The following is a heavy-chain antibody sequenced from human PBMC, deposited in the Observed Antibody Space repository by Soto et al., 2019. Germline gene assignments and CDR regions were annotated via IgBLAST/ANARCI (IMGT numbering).Heavy chain of an antibody. CDR2: ISSRSDI. J-gene: IGHJ6*02. CDR3: AREYTAWPLAYGLDV. Sequence: PGGSLRLSCVGSGFTFSTYSINWVRQAPGKGLEWVSSISSRSDIYYADSVKGRFTISRDNAKNSVSLQMNSLRAEDTAVYYCAREYTAWPLAYGLDVWGQGTTVTVSS. D-gene: IGHD2-2*02. V-gene: IGHV3-21*01. CDR1: GFTFSTYS.